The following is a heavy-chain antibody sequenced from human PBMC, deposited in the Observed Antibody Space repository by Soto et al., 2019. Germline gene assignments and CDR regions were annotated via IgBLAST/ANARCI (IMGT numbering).Heavy chain of an antibody. J-gene: IGHJ3*02. V-gene: IGHV3-23*01. D-gene: IGHD6-19*01. Sequence: EAQLLESGGGLVQPGGSLRLSCAGSGFTFSNSAMSWVRQAPGKGLEWVSAISGSSANTYYAGSVRGRFTISRDNSKNSLDLQMNSLRGEDTAVYYCAKALSGWYTFDIWGQGTVVTVSS. CDR3: AKALSGWYTFDI. CDR2: ISGSSANT. CDR1: GFTFSNSA.